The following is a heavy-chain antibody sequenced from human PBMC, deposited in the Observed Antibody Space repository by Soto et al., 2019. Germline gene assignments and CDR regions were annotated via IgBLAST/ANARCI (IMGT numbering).Heavy chain of an antibody. D-gene: IGHD3-3*01. CDR1: GFTFSRAW. J-gene: IGHJ6*03. V-gene: IGHV3-15*01. CDR2: IKGTTDGGTI. CDR3: SIHRYKVGLSAVVPYDDMDV. Sequence: EVQLVESGGGLVKPGGSLRLSCAPSGFTFSRAWMSWVRQAPGKGLEWLGRIKGTTDGGTIDYAAPVKGRFTISRDDSQNTLYLQMNSITVEDTAVYYCSIHRYKVGLSAVVPYDDMDVWGKGTTVTVSS.